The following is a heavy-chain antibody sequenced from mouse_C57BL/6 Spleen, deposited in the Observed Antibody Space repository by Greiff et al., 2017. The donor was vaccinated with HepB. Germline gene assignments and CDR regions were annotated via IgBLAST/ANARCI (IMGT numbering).Heavy chain of an antibody. CDR3: ARVDSSRAMDY. J-gene: IGHJ4*01. CDR1: GYTFTSYW. V-gene: IGHV1-64*01. Sequence: QVQLQQPGAELVKPGASVKLSCKASGYTFTSYWMHWVKQRPGQGLEWIGMIHPNSGSTNYNEKFKSKATLTVDKSSSTAYMQLSSLTSEDSAVYYCARVDSSRAMDYWGQGTSVTVSS. D-gene: IGHD3-2*02. CDR2: IHPNSGST.